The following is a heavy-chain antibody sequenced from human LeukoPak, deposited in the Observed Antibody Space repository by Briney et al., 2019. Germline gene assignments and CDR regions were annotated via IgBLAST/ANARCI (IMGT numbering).Heavy chain of an antibody. CDR1: GFTFSTYS. CDR2: ISSSSNTI. J-gene: IGHJ4*02. D-gene: IGHD2-2*01. V-gene: IGHV3-48*02. Sequence: YPGGPLRLSCAASGFTFSTYSMHWVRQAPGKGLEWLSYISSSSNTIYYADSVKGRFTISRDNAKNSLYLQMNSLRDEDTAVYYCARGLPMPNHFDYWGQGTLVTAYS. CDR3: ARGLPMPNHFDY.